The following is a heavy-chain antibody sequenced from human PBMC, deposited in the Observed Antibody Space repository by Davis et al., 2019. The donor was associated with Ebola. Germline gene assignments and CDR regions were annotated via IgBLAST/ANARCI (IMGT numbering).Heavy chain of an antibody. V-gene: IGHV3-49*02. J-gene: IGHJ4*02. Sequence: GESLKISCAASGFTFSSHYMSWVRQAPGKGLEWVGFIRSKAYGGTTEYAASVKGRFTISRDDSKSIAYLQMNSLKAEDTAVYYCGGYYWGQGTLVTVSS. CDR3: GGYY. CDR1: GFTFSSHY. CDR2: IRSKAYGGTT. D-gene: IGHD3-16*01.